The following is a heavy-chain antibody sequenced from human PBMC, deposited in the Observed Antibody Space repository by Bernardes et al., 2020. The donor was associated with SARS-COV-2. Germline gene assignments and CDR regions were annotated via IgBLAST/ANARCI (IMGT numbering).Heavy chain of an antibody. D-gene: IGHD6-19*01. CDR1: GGSFSDWY. J-gene: IGHJ4*02. CDR2: INHSGST. V-gene: IGHV4-34*01. CDR3: ARIDEVTGRDY. Sequence: SETLSLTCAVYGGSFSDWYWSWIRQPPGKGLEWIGEINHSGSTSYNPSLKSRVTISVDNTSKNQFSLKLTSVTAADTAVYYCARIDEVTGRDYWGQGTLVTVSS.